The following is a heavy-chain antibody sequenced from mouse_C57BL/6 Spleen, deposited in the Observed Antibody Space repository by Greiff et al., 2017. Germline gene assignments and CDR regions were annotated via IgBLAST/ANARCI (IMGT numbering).Heavy chain of an antibody. Sequence: EVKLMESGGGLVKPGGSLKLSCAASGFTFSDYGMHWVRQAPEKGLEWVAYISSGRSTIYYADTVKGRFTISRDNAKNTLFLQMTSLRSEDTAMYYCARDYYWAMDYWGQGTSVTVSS. CDR1: GFTFSDYG. D-gene: IGHD1-1*01. CDR3: ARDYYWAMDY. V-gene: IGHV5-17*01. CDR2: ISSGRSTI. J-gene: IGHJ4*01.